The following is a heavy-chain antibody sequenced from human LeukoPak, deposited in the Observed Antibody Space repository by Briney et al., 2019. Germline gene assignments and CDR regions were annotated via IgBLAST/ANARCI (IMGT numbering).Heavy chain of an antibody. J-gene: IGHJ5*02. V-gene: IGHV1-69*13. CDR2: IIPIFGTA. CDR1: GGTFSSYA. Sequence: SVTVSFKASGGTFSSYAISWVRQAPGQGLEWMGGIIPIFGTANYAQKFQGRVTITADESTSTAYMELSSLRSEDTAVYYCAGSDIVVVPATFNWFDPWGQGTLVTVSS. CDR3: AGSDIVVVPATFNWFDP. D-gene: IGHD2-2*01.